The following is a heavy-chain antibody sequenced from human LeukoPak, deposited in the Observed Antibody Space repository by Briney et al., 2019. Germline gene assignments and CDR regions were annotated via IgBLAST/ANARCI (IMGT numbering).Heavy chain of an antibody. CDR2: TYYLSKLYN. CDR3: AKLHHSGRHFDL. J-gene: IGHJ2*01. V-gene: IGHV6-1*01. CDR1: GDSVSSYNVA. D-gene: IGHD2-21*01. Sequence: SQTLSLTCAVSGDSVSSYNVAWNRITQSPSRGLEWLGRTYYLSKLYNEYAVFVKSRISSNAATSTNRFFLKLNSVTIEDTALYFGAKLHHSGRHFDLWGRGTLVTVSS.